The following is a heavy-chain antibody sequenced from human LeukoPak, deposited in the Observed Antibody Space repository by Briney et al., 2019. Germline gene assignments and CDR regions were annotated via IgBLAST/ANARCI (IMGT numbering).Heavy chain of an antibody. CDR1: GGSISTYY. J-gene: IGHJ5*02. D-gene: IGHD6-19*01. V-gene: IGHV4-59*12. Sequence: TSETLSLTCSVSGGSISTYYWTWIRQPPGKGLEWIGYIYYSGSTNYNPSLKSRVTISLDTSKNQFSLKLSSVTAADTAVYYCARGLRQWLVLNWFDPWGQGTLVTVSS. CDR3: ARGLRQWLVLNWFDP. CDR2: IYYSGST.